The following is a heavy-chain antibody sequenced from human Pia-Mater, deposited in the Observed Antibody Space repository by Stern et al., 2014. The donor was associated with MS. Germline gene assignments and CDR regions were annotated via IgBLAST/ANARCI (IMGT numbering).Heavy chain of an antibody. V-gene: IGHV3-48*03. Sequence: SGFPFSTSGMSWVRQAPGQGLEWVAFVSRGAGTTHYADSVEGRVTISRDKAGSSLYLQMNSLRDEDTAIYYCARTWLENTFDRWGQGTLVTVSS. CDR1: GFPFSTSG. D-gene: IGHD5-12*01. CDR3: ARTWLENTFDR. J-gene: IGHJ4*02. CDR2: VSRGAGTT.